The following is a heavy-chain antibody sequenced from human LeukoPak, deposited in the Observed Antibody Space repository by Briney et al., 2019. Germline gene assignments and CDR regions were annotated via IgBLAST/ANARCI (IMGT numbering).Heavy chain of an antibody. J-gene: IGHJ4*02. V-gene: IGHV3-48*03. CDR2: ISSSGSTI. Sequence: GGSLRLSCAASGFTFSSYEMNWVRQAPGKGLEWVSYISSSGSTIYYADSVKGRFTISRDNAKNSLYLQMNSPRAEDTAVYYCAREHNLSIDYWGQGTLVTVSS. D-gene: IGHD5-24*01. CDR1: GFTFSSYE. CDR3: AREHNLSIDY.